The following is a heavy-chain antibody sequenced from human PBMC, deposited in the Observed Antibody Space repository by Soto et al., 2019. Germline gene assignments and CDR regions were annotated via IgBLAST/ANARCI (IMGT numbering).Heavy chain of an antibody. Sequence: QVQLQQWGAGLLKPSETLSLTCAVYGGSFSGYYWSWIRQPPGKGLEWIGEINHSGSTNYNPSLKSRVTISVDTSKNQFSLKLGSVTAADTAVYYCARSMRTMFRGVPRFDPWGQGTLVTVSS. V-gene: IGHV4-34*01. CDR2: INHSGST. CDR1: GGSFSGYY. CDR3: ARSMRTMFRGVPRFDP. J-gene: IGHJ5*02. D-gene: IGHD3-10*01.